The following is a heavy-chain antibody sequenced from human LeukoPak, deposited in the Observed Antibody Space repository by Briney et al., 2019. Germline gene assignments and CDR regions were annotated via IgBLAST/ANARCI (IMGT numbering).Heavy chain of an antibody. CDR3: AKDGLWFGELLYYFDY. Sequence: GGSLRLSCAASGFTFGSYGMHWVRQAPGKGLEWVAFIRYDGSNKYYADSVKGRFTISRDNSKNTLYLQMNSLRAEDTAVYYCAKDGLWFGELLYYFDYWGQGTLVTVSS. CDR2: IRYDGSNK. V-gene: IGHV3-30*02. J-gene: IGHJ4*02. CDR1: GFTFGSYG. D-gene: IGHD3-10*01.